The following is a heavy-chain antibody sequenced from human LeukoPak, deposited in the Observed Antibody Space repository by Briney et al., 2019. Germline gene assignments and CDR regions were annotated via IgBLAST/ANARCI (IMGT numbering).Heavy chain of an antibody. CDR3: ARGPYCGGDCYYNWFDP. CDR2: INHSGST. Sequence: SETLSLTCAVYGGSFSGYYWSWIRQPPGKGLEWIGEINHSGSTNYNPSLKSRVTISVEGSKNQFSLKLSSVTAADTAVYYCARGPYCGGDCYYNWFDPWGQGTLVTVSS. CDR1: GGSFSGYY. J-gene: IGHJ5*02. V-gene: IGHV4-34*01. D-gene: IGHD2-21*02.